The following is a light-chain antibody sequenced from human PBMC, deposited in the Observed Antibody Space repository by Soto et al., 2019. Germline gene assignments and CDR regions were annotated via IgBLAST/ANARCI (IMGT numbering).Light chain of an antibody. CDR2: NAS. V-gene: IGKV3D-20*02. CDR3: QQSYSTPYT. CDR1: QSVSSNF. Sequence: EIVLTQSPGTLSLSPGERATLSCRASQSVSSNFLAWYQQKPGQAPRLLIYNASNRATGIPDRFSGSGSGTDFTLTISSLQPEDFATYYCQQSYSTPYTFGQGTKLEIK. J-gene: IGKJ2*01.